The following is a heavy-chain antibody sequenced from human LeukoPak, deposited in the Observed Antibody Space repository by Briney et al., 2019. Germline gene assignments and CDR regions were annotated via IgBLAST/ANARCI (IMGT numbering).Heavy chain of an antibody. Sequence: GGSLRLSCAASGLGVSDAWMSWVRQAPGKGLEWVGRIKSKTAGGTTDYVASVKGRFTISRDDSKNTLYLQMNSLKTEDTAVYYCTGPPDWGQGTLVTVSS. CDR1: GLGVSDAW. J-gene: IGHJ4*02. CDR3: TGPPD. CDR2: IKSKTAGGTT. V-gene: IGHV3-15*01.